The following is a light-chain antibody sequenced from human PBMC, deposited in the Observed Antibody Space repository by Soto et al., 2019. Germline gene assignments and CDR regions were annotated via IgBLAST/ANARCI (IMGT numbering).Light chain of an antibody. CDR2: GAS. CDR3: QQYGSSSWT. J-gene: IGKJ1*01. Sequence: EIVLTQSPGTLSLSPGERATISCRASQSVSSSYLAWYQQKPGQAPRLLIYGASSRATGFPDRFSGSGSETDFTLTISRLEAKDFSMYYCQQYGSSSWTFGQGTKVEIK. V-gene: IGKV3-20*01. CDR1: QSVSSSY.